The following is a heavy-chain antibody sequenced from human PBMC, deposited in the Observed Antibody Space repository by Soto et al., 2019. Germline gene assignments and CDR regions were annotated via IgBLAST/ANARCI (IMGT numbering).Heavy chain of an antibody. J-gene: IGHJ6*02. CDR3: ADSGDCFTDV. CDR2: IYWDGDK. V-gene: IGHV2-5*02. CDR1: GFSLNTSGVA. Sequence: QITLKESGPTLVKPTQTLTLTCTFSGFSLNTSGVAVGWIRQPPGRALEWLALIYWDGDKRKSPSLKSRLTLTNDAWINHVVLSITNWDAVDTAVDYCADSGDCFTDVWGQGTTVTVS. D-gene: IGHD2-21*02.